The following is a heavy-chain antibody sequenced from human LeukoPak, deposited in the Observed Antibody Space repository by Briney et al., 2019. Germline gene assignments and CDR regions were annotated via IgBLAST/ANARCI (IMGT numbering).Heavy chain of an antibody. V-gene: IGHV4-39*07. CDR1: GGYISSTSYY. Sequence: PSETLSLTCTDSGGYISSTSYYWGWIRQPPGKGLEWIGSIYYSGSTYYNPSLKSRVTISVDTSKNQFSLKLSSVTAADTAVYYCARPRMAGRRRHDAFDIWGQGTMVTVSS. CDR3: ARPRMAGRRRHDAFDI. J-gene: IGHJ3*02. CDR2: IYYSGST. D-gene: IGHD6-19*01.